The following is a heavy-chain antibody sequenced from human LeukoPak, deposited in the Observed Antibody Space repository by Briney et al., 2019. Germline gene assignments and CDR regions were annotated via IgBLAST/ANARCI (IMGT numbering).Heavy chain of an antibody. D-gene: IGHD2-15*01. CDR1: GFTFDEHA. J-gene: IGHJ6*03. CDR2: ISWNSGSI. V-gene: IGHV3-9*01. CDR3: VKGHCSSSSCFPNYYYYMDV. Sequence: GGSLRLSCAGSGFTFDEHAMHWVRQAPGKGLEWVSGISWNSGSIAYADSVKGRFTISRDIAKNLLFLQMSSLRAADTALYYCVKGHCSSSSCFPNYYYYMDVWGTGTTVTVSS.